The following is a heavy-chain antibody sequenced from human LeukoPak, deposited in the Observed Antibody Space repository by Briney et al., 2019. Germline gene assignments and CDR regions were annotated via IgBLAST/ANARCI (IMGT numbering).Heavy chain of an antibody. D-gene: IGHD3-16*02. CDR2: IYYSGST. CDR1: GGSISSSSYY. Sequence: SETLSLTCTVSGGSISSSSYYWGWIRQPPGKGLEWIGSIYYSGSTYYNPSLKSRVTISVDTSKNQFSLKLSSVTAADTAVYYCARDQGNDYVWGSYPQGWFDPWGQGTLVTVSS. CDR3: ARDQGNDYVWGSYPQGWFDP. V-gene: IGHV4-39*07. J-gene: IGHJ5*02.